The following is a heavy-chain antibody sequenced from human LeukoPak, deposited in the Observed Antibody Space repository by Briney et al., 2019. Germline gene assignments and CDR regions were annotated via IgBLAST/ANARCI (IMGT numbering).Heavy chain of an antibody. D-gene: IGHD3-16*01. Sequence: PGGSLRLSCAASGFTFSSYAMSWVRQAPGKGLEWVSAISGSGGSTYHADSVKGRFTISRDNSKNTLYLQMNSLRAEDTAVYYCAKRFNKIGRGPWGDDYWGQGTLVTVSS. CDR1: GFTFSSYA. J-gene: IGHJ4*02. CDR3: AKRFNKIGRGPWGDDY. CDR2: ISGSGGST. V-gene: IGHV3-23*01.